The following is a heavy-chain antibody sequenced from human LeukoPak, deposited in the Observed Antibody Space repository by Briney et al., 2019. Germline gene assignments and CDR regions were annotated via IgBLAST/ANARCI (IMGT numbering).Heavy chain of an antibody. CDR1: GFTFSSYS. Sequence: GGSLRLSCAASGFTFSSYSMNWVRQAPGKGLEWVSSISSSSSYIYYADSVKGRFTISRDNAKSSLYLQMNSLRAEDTAVYYCARDSLRFLEWYRQPVFYYYGMDVWGQGTTVTVSS. CDR3: ARDSLRFLEWYRQPVFYYYGMDV. CDR2: ISSSSSYI. D-gene: IGHD3-3*01. J-gene: IGHJ6*02. V-gene: IGHV3-21*01.